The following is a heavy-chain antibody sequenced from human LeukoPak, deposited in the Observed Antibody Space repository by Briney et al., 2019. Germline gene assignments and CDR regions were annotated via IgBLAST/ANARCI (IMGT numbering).Heavy chain of an antibody. J-gene: IGHJ5*02. Sequence: SETLSLTCTVTGGSVSISSYYWGWIRQPPGKGLEWIANIYYSGSTYYNPSLKNRVTISISTSKNQFSLELTSVTAADTAVYYCARIPSPGWFDPWGQGTLVTVSS. CDR3: ARIPSPGWFDP. CDR2: IYYSGST. CDR1: GGSVSISSYY. V-gene: IGHV4-39*07.